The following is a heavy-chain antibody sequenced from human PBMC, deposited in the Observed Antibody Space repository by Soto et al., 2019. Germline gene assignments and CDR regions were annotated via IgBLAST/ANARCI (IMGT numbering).Heavy chain of an antibody. CDR3: ASVNYDFWTGFPNWFDA. CDR2: IYHSGST. V-gene: IGHV4-4*02. J-gene: IGHJ5*02. CDR1: GDSISRSNW. Sequence: PAGTLSLTCAVSGDSISRSNWWSWVRQPPGKGLEWIGEIYHSGSTNYNPSLKSRVTISVDKSKNQFSLKLSSVTAADTAVYYCASVNYDFWTGFPNWFDAWGQGPLVPVSS. D-gene: IGHD3-3*01.